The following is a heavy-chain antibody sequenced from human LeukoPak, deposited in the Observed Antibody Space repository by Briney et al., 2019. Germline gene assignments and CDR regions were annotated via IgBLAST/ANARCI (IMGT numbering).Heavy chain of an antibody. V-gene: IGHV4-39*01. CDR2: IYYSGST. J-gene: IGHJ4*02. CDR1: GGSISSSSYY. D-gene: IGHD6-13*01. CDR3: ARTLYSSSWFFDY. Sequence: SETLSLTCTVFGGSISSSSYYWGWIRQPPGKGLEWIGSIYYSGSTYYNPSLKSRVTISVDTSKNQFSLKLSSVTAADTAVYYCARTLYSSSWFFDYWGQGTLVTVSS.